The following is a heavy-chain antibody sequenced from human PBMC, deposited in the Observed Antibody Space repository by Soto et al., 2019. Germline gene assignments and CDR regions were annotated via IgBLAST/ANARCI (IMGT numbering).Heavy chain of an antibody. J-gene: IGHJ4*02. D-gene: IGHD2-21*02. V-gene: IGHV3-49*04. Sequence: GGSLRLSCTASGFTFGDYAMSWVRQAPGKGLEWVGFIRSKAYGGTTEYAASVKGRFTISRDDSKSIAYLQMNSLKTEDTALYYCTRGSIVVVTALFDYWGQGTLVTVSS. CDR1: GFTFGDYA. CDR3: TRGSIVVVTALFDY. CDR2: IRSKAYGGTT.